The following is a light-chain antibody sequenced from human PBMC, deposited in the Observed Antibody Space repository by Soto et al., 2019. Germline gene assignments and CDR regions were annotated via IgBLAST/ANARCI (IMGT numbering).Light chain of an antibody. CDR3: QQYGASPFT. CDR2: GAA. V-gene: IGKV3-20*01. CDR1: QSVYINS. Sequence: EIVLTQSPGPLSLSPGERATLSCRASQSVYINSLAWYQQKPGQPPRLLIYGAATRASDVPDRFSGSGSGADFALSITGLEPEDFAVYYCQQYGASPFTFGPGTRVD. J-gene: IGKJ3*01.